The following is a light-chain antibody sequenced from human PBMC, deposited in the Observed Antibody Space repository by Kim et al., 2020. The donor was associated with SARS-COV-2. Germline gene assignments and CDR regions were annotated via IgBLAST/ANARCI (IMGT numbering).Light chain of an antibody. J-gene: IGKJ4*01. CDR2: DAS. CDR1: QNVSSSS. CDR3: QQYYNFPLT. Sequence: PGERVTLSCRASQNVSSSSLTWYQQKPGQAPRLLIYDASTRATGIPARFSGSGSGTDFALTINSLQPEDFALYYCQQYYNFPLTFGGGTKV. V-gene: IGKV3D-7*01.